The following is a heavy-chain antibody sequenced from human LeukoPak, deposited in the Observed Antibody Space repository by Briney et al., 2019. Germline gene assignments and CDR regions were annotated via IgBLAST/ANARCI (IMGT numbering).Heavy chain of an antibody. J-gene: IGHJ5*02. V-gene: IGHV4-30-4*01. CDR3: ARDSVDYGDYGELDP. CDR2: IHYSGST. D-gene: IGHD4-17*01. CDR1: GGSISSGDYY. Sequence: KPSETLSLTCTVSGGSISSGDYYWSWIRQPPGKGLEWIGYIHYSGSTHYNPSLKSRVTISLDTSKNQFSLKLSSVTAADTAVYYCARDSVDYGDYGELDPWGQGTLVTVSS.